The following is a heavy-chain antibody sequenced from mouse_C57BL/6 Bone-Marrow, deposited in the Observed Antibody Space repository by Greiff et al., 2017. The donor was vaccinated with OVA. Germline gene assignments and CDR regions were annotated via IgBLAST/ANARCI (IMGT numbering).Heavy chain of an antibody. V-gene: IGHV5-4*01. CDR1: GFTFSSYA. D-gene: IGHD2-1*01. CDR3: AGVTTGGFYYAMDY. Sequence: EVHLVESGGGLVKPGGSLKLSCAASGFTFSSYAMSWVRQTPEKRLEWVATISDGGSYTYYPDNVKGRFTISRDNAKNNLYLQMSHLKSEDTAMYYCAGVTTGGFYYAMDYWGQGTSVTVSS. CDR2: ISDGGSYT. J-gene: IGHJ4*01.